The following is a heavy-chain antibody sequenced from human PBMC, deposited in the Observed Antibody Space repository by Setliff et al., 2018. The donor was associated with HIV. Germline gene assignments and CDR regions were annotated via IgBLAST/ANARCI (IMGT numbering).Heavy chain of an antibody. CDR2: IYPGEFGT. CDR3: ASLQGESHGPDY. CDR1: GYSFANYW. J-gene: IGHJ4*02. Sequence: GASLKISCQGFGYSFANYWLGWVRQMPGKGLEWMGIIYPGEFGTKSSPSFQCQVTISADKTINTAYLQWGSLRASDTAMDYCASLQGESHGPDYWGQGTLVTVSS. V-gene: IGHV5-51*01.